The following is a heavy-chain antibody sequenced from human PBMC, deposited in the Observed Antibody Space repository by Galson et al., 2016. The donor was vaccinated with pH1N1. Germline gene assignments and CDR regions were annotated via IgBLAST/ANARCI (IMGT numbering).Heavy chain of an antibody. J-gene: IGHJ5*02. Sequence: SVKVSCKASGGTFSTYVIIWVRQAPGQGLEWMGRIVPITGVTNNAQKFQDRVTITADESTSTAYMELSSLRSEDTGVYYCAPGGDDYGGNPHWFDPWGQGTLVTVSS. CDR3: APGGDDYGGNPHWFDP. CDR1: GGTFSTYV. CDR2: IVPITGVT. D-gene: IGHD4-23*01. V-gene: IGHV1-69*04.